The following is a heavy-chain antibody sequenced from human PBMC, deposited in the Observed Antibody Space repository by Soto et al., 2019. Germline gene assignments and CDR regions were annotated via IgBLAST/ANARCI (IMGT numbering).Heavy chain of an antibody. D-gene: IGHD3-22*01. V-gene: IGHV3-53*01. CDR2: IYSGGST. CDR1: GFTVSSNY. Sequence: GGSLRLSCAASGFTVSSNYMSWVRQAPGKGLEWVSVIYSGGSTYYADSVKGRFTISRDNSKNTLYLQMNSLRAEDTAVYYCARSYYDSSGGFDYWGQGTLVTVSS. CDR3: ARSYYDSSGGFDY. J-gene: IGHJ4*02.